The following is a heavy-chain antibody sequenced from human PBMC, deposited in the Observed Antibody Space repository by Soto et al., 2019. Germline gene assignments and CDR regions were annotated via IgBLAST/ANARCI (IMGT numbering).Heavy chain of an antibody. J-gene: IGHJ5*02. CDR1: GYTFTSYG. CDR3: ARVKGSGYHNWFDP. Sequence: ASVKVSCKASGYTFTSYGISWVRQAPGQGLEWMGWISAYNGNTNYAQKRQGRVTMTTDTSTSTAYMELRSLRSDDTAVYYCARVKGSGYHNWFDPWGQGTLVTVSS. D-gene: IGHD3-22*01. CDR2: ISAYNGNT. V-gene: IGHV1-18*01.